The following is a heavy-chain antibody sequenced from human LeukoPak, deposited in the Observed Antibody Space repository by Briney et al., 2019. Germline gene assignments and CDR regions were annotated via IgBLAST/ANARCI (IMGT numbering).Heavy chain of an antibody. J-gene: IGHJ4*02. CDR1: ECTFSSYA. CDR3: AREPLSSSWPPDY. CDR2: IIPIFGTA. V-gene: IGHV1-69*13. D-gene: IGHD6-13*01. Sequence: ASVKVSCKASECTFSSYAISWVRQAPGQGLEWMGGIIPIFGTANYAQKFQGRVTITADESTSTAYMELSSLRSEDTAVYYCAREPLSSSWPPDYWGQGTLVTVSS.